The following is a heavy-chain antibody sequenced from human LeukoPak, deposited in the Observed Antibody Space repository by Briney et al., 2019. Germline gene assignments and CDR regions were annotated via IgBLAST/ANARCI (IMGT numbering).Heavy chain of an antibody. Sequence: SETLSLTCAVYGGSFSGYYWSWIRQPPGKGLEWIGEINHSGSTNYNPSLKSRVTISVDTSKNQFSLKLSSVTAADTAVYYCASRGVAGPNNRFDPWGQGTLVTVSS. CDR1: GGSFSGYY. CDR3: ASRGVAGPNNRFDP. J-gene: IGHJ5*02. V-gene: IGHV4-34*01. D-gene: IGHD6-19*01. CDR2: INHSGST.